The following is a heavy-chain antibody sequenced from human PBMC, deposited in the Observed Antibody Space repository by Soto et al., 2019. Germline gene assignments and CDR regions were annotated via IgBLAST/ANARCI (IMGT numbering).Heavy chain of an antibody. CDR1: EFTLSTYA. CDR2: ISVSSGNT. J-gene: IGHJ4*02. CDR3: AKVVCSSNCYDY. Sequence: PGGSLRLSCAACEFTLSTYAMSWVRQAPGKGLEWVSSISVSSGNTSYEHYVEGRFTISIDNSKNTLSLQMNSLRAEDTAIYYCAKVVCSSNCYDYWGQGTLVTVSS. V-gene: IGHV3-23*01. D-gene: IGHD2-2*01.